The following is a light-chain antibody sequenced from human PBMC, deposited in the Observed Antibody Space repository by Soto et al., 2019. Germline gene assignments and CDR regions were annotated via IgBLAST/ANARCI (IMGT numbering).Light chain of an antibody. CDR1: QSVNSN. V-gene: IGKV3-15*01. CDR3: QHYNDWPLT. CDR2: GAS. J-gene: IGKJ4*01. Sequence: VMTQSPAALSVSPGEITTLSCRASQSVNSNLAWYQQKPCQAPRLLLYGASIRSPGIPARFSGSASGSEFTLTISSLQSEDAAVSYGQHYNDWPLTFGGGTKVEIK.